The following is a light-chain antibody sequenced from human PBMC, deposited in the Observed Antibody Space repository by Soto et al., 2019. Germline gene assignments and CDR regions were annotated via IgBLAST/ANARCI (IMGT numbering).Light chain of an antibody. Sequence: QSALTQPPSASGSPGQSVTISCTGTKNDIGVYEFVSWYQHHPGKAPRLIIYEVVQRPSGVPDRFSGSKSGNTASLTVSGFQAAADADYFCKSYAGSNTYVFGSGTKLTVL. CDR1: KNDIGVYEF. V-gene: IGLV2-8*01. J-gene: IGLJ1*01. CDR3: KSYAGSNTYV. CDR2: EVV.